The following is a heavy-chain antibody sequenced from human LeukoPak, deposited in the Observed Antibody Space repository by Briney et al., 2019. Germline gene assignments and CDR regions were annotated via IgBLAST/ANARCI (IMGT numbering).Heavy chain of an antibody. D-gene: IGHD2-15*01. CDR2: INPSGGST. V-gene: IGHV1-46*01. CDR1: GYSFTSYY. Sequence: GASVNVSCKASGYSFTSYYMHWVRQAPGQGLEWMGIINPSGGSTSYAQKFQGRVTMTRDTSTSTVYMELSSLRSEDTAVYYCARASSWSRPYYYGMDVWGQGTTVTVSS. J-gene: IGHJ6*02. CDR3: ARASSWSRPYYYGMDV.